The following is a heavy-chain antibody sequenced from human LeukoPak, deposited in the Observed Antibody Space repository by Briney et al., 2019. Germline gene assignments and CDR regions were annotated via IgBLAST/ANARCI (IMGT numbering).Heavy chain of an antibody. CDR1: GYSFSSYA. V-gene: IGHV5-51*01. CDR3: ARASRYGYNQSFDH. J-gene: IGHJ4*02. D-gene: IGHD5-24*01. Sequence: GESLQISCQGLGYSFSSYANTWVRQRPGKGLEWMGIIYPGGSETGDDPSFQGQVTISADSSTSTVYLQWSSLRAPDTVMYYCARASRYGYNQSFDHWGQGTLVTVSS. CDR2: IYPGGSET.